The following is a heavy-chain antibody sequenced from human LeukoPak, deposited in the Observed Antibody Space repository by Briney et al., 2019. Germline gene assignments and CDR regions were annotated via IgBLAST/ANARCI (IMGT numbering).Heavy chain of an antibody. Sequence: GESLKISCXGSGYSFTSYWIGWVRQMAGKGLEWMRIIYPGDSDTRYSPSFQGQVTISADKSISTAYLQWSSLKASDTAMYYCARRSLRFGEYTYDYWGQGTLVTVSS. D-gene: IGHD3-10*01. V-gene: IGHV5-51*01. J-gene: IGHJ4*02. CDR2: IYPGDSDT. CDR3: ARRSLRFGEYTYDY. CDR1: GYSFTSYW.